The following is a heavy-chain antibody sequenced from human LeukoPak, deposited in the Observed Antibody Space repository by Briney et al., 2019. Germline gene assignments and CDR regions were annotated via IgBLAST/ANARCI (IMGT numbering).Heavy chain of an antibody. D-gene: IGHD2-21*02. CDR2: ITSNGGST. Sequence: PGGSLRLSCSTSGFTFSSYAMHWARQAPGKGLEYVSAITSNGGSTYYADSVKGRFTISRDNSKNTLYLQMSSLRAEDTAVYYCVKSYCGGDCYPDYWGQGTLVTVSS. J-gene: IGHJ4*02. CDR3: VKSYCGGDCYPDY. V-gene: IGHV3-64D*06. CDR1: GFTFSSYA.